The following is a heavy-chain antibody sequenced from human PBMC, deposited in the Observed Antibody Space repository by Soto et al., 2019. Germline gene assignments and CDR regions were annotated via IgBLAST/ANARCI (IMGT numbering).Heavy chain of an antibody. V-gene: IGHV4-61*01. CDR1: GGSVSSGSYY. CDR2: IYYSGST. Sequence: QVQLQESGPGLVKPSETLSLTCTVSGGSVSSGSYYWSWIRQPPGKGLEWIGYIYYSGSTNYNPSHKRRAPNSVDTSKNQSSLKLSSVTAADTAVYYWARGRDGSSSHLDYWGQGTLVTVSS. J-gene: IGHJ4*02. CDR3: ARGRDGSSSHLDY. D-gene: IGHD6-6*01.